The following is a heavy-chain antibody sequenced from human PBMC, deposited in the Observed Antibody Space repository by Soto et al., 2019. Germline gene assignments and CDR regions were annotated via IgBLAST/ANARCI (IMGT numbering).Heavy chain of an antibody. J-gene: IGHJ4*02. CDR1: GFTFTRYS. Sequence: GGSLRLSCAASGFTFTRYSMNWVRQAPGKGLEWVSTISSTTNYIYYADSMKGRFTVSRDNAKNSVYLEMNSLSAEDTALYYCARESEDLTSNFDYWGQGTLVTVSS. CDR2: ISSTTNYI. CDR3: ARESEDLTSNFDY. V-gene: IGHV3-21*01.